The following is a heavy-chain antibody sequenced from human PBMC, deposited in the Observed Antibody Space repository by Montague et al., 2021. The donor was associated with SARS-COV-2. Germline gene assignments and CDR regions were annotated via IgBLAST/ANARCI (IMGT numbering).Heavy chain of an antibody. J-gene: IGHJ4*02. CDR3: ARVFGGCSATGCSLYN. Sequence: SETLSLTCAVSGDSMSSNNWWTWVRQSPGKGLEWIGEIHHIVGTHYNPSLKSRVSISVDKSRNQFSLNLNSVTAADTAFYYCARVFGGCSATGCSLYNWGQGTLVTVSS. V-gene: IGHV4-4*02. D-gene: IGHD2-2*01. CDR2: IHHIVGT. CDR1: GDSMSSNNW.